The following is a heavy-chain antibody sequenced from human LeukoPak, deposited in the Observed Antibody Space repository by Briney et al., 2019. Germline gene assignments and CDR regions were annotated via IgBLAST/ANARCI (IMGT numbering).Heavy chain of an antibody. Sequence: PGGSLSLSCAASGFTFSSYGMHWVRQAPGKGLEWVAVISYDGRNKYYADSVMGRFTISRDNSKNTLYLQMNSLRAEGTAVYYCAKLMEARYFDWLSPKNWGQGTLVTVSS. CDR2: ISYDGRNK. V-gene: IGHV3-30*18. J-gene: IGHJ4*02. CDR3: AKLMEARYFDWLSPKN. CDR1: GFTFSSYG. D-gene: IGHD3-9*01.